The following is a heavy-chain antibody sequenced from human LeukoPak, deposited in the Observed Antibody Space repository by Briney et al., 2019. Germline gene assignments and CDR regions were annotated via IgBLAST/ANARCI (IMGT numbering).Heavy chain of an antibody. CDR2: ISWNSGSI. V-gene: IGHV3-9*01. CDR1: GFTFDDYA. Sequence: PGRSLRLSCAASGFTFDDYAMHWVRQAPGKGLEWVSGISWNSGSIGYADSVKGRFTISRDNAKNSLYLQMNSLRAEDTAVYYCARAANYYDSSGYGTLEYWGQGTLVTVSS. J-gene: IGHJ4*02. D-gene: IGHD3-22*01. CDR3: ARAANYYDSSGYGTLEY.